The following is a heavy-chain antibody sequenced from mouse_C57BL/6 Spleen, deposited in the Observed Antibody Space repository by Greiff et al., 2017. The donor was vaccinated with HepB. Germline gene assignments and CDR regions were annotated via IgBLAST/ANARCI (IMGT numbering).Heavy chain of an antibody. CDR3: ARYITPGYYYGSSPPYYAMDY. V-gene: IGHV7-3*01. CDR1: GFTFTDYY. J-gene: IGHJ4*01. D-gene: IGHD1-1*01. CDR2: IRNKANGYTT. Sequence: DVKLVESGGGLVQPGGSLSLSCAASGFTFTDYYMSWVRQPPGKALEWLGFIRNKANGYTTEYSASVKGRFTISRDNSQSILYLQMNALRAEDSATYYCARYITPGYYYGSSPPYYAMDYWGQGTSVTVSS.